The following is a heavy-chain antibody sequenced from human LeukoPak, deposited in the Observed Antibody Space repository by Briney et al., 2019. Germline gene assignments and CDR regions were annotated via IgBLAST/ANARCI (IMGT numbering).Heavy chain of an antibody. CDR1: GFTFSDYW. J-gene: IGHJ6*03. CDR2: ISSDGSRV. Sequence: GGSLRLSCAASGFTFSDYWMHWVRHAPGKGLVWVSRISSDGSRVTYADSVKGRFTISRDNAKNTLYLQMNSLRAEDTAVYYCARGPYYDILTGYYKTGYYYYYYMDVWGKGITVTVSS. D-gene: IGHD3-9*01. CDR3: ARGPYYDILTGYYKTGYYYYYYMDV. V-gene: IGHV3-74*01.